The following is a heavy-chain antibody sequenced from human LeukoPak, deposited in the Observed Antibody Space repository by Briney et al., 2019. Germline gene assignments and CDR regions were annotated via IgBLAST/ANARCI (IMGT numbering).Heavy chain of an antibody. D-gene: IGHD2-15*01. CDR3: AREEESHGGSHFDY. V-gene: IGHV3-7*01. J-gene: IGHJ4*02. CDR1: GFTFSSYW. CDR2: IKEDGSDI. Sequence: PGGSLRLSCVGSGFTFSSYWMNWVRQAPGKGLEWVASIKEDGSDIYYVDSVKGRFTISRDNAKNSLYLQMKSLRGEDTAVYYCAREEESHGGSHFDYWGQGTLVTVSS.